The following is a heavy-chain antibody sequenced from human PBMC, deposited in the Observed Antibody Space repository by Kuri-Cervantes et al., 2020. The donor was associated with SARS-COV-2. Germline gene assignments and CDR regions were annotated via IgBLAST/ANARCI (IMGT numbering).Heavy chain of an antibody. V-gene: IGHV4-39*07. CDR3: ARILRRYYYGMDV. D-gene: IGHD3-9*01. CDR1: GGSISSSSYY. CDR2: IYYSGST. J-gene: IGHJ6*02. Sequence: ESLKISCTVSGGSISSSSYYWGWIRQPPGKGLEWIGSIYYSGSTYYNPSLKSRVTISVDTSKDQFSLKLSSVTAADTAVYYCARILRRYYYGMDVWGQGTTVTVSS.